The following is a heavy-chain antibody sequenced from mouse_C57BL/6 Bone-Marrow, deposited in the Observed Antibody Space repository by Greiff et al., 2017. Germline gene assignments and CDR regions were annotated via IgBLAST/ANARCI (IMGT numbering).Heavy chain of an antibody. J-gene: IGHJ1*03. Sequence: QVQLKQSGPELVKPGASVKISCKASGYAFSSSWMNWVKQRPGKGLEWIGRIYPGDGDTNYNGKFKGKATLTADKSSSTAYMQLSSLTSEDSAVYFCARMGPLATVVATYWYVDVWGTGTTVTVSS. D-gene: IGHD1-1*01. CDR1: GYAFSSSW. V-gene: IGHV1-82*01. CDR2: IYPGDGDT. CDR3: ARMGPLATVVATYWYVDV.